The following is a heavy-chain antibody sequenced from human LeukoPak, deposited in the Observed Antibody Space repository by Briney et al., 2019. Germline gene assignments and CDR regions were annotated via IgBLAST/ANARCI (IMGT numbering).Heavy chain of an antibody. CDR2: IKQDGSEK. V-gene: IGHV3-7*01. CDR1: GFTFTNYW. Sequence: GGSLRLSCAASGFTFTNYWMSWVRQAPGMGLEWVANIKQDGSEKYHVDSVKGRFTISRDNAKRSLYLQMNSLRAEDTAVYYCARGGGDFWSAYYSGYYFDYWGQGTLVTVCS. D-gene: IGHD3-3*01. CDR3: ARGGGDFWSAYYSGYYFDY. J-gene: IGHJ4*02.